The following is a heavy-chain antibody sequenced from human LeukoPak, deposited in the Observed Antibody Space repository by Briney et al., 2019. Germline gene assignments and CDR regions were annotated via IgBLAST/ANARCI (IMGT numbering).Heavy chain of an antibody. V-gene: IGHV1-18*01. CDR3: ARRLLDSLNFDY. D-gene: IGHD3/OR15-3a*01. J-gene: IGHJ4*02. Sequence: ASVKVSCKASGYTFTSYGISWVRQAPGQGLEWMGWISAYNGNTNYAQKLQGRVTMTTDTSTSTVCMGLRSLRSDDTAVYYCARRLLDSLNFDYWGQGTLVTVSS. CDR2: ISAYNGNT. CDR1: GYTFTSYG.